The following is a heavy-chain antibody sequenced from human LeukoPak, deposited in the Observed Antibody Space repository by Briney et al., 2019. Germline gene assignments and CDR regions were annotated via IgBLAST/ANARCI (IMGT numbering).Heavy chain of an antibody. CDR1: GFTVSSNY. V-gene: IGHV3-23*01. CDR2: ISGSGGST. Sequence: GGSLRLSCAASGFTVSSNYMSWVRQAPGKGLEWVSGISGSGGSTSYADSVKGRFTISRDNSKNTLYLQMNSLRAEDTAVYYCAKDTAYGSGNSFDYWGQGTLVTVSS. CDR3: AKDTAYGSGNSFDY. J-gene: IGHJ4*02. D-gene: IGHD3-10*01.